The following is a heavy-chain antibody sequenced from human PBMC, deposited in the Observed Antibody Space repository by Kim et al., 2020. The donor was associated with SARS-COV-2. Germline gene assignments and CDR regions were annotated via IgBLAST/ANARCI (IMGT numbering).Heavy chain of an antibody. CDR1: GSTFSSYC. CDR2: ISWRSDYI. J-gene: IGHJ4*02. V-gene: IGHV3-21*01. CDR3: ATALGIGNYYFDY. D-gene: IGHD1-26*01. Sequence: GGSLRLSCSVSGSTFSSYCMNWVRQAPGKGLEWVSSISWRSDYIYYADSVKGRFTISRDNAKNSLYLQMNSLRADDMAVYYCATALGIGNYYFDYWGQGTLVTVSS.